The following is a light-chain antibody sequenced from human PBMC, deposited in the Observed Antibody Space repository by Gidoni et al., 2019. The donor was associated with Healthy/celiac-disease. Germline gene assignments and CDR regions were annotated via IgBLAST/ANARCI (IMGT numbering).Light chain of an antibody. CDR1: QSISSY. Sequence: DIQMTKSPSSLSASVGDRVTITCRASQSISSYLNWYQQKPGKAPKLLIYAASSLQSGVPSRFSGSGSGTDFTLTISSLQPEDFATYYCQQSYSTRYTFGQXTKLEIK. CDR3: QQSYSTRYT. J-gene: IGKJ2*01. V-gene: IGKV1-39*01. CDR2: AAS.